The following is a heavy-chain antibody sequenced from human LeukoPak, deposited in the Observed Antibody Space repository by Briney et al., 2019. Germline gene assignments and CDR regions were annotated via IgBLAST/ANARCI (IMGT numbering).Heavy chain of an antibody. CDR2: IRYDGSNK. Sequence: GGSLRLSCAASGFTFSTYGIHWLRQAPGKRLEWVTFIRYDGSNKYYADSVKGRFTISRDNSKNTLYLQMNSLRAEDTAVYYCAKDRGGYYDSSGYYSADYWGQGTLVTVSS. CDR3: AKDRGGYYDSSGYYSADY. D-gene: IGHD3-22*01. V-gene: IGHV3-30*02. CDR1: GFTFSTYG. J-gene: IGHJ4*02.